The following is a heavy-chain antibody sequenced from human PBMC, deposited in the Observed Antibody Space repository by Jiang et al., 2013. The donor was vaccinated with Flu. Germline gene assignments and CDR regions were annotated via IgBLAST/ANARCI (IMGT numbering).Heavy chain of an antibody. Sequence: VQLVESGGGLVQPGGSLRLSCVASGFTFSDYAMSWVRQAPGKGLEWVSLISGRGDVTYYADSVKGRFTISRDNSKNTLYLQMNSLRAEDTAVYYCAKDHAGNLGQGTLVTVSS. CDR3: AKDHAGN. CDR2: ISGRGDVT. D-gene: IGHD3-10*01. CDR1: GFTFSDYA. J-gene: IGHJ4*02. V-gene: IGHV3-23*04.